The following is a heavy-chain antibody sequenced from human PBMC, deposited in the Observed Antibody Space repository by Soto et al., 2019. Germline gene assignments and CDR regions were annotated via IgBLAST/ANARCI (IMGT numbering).Heavy chain of an antibody. V-gene: IGHV1-69*13. CDR1: GDPFTSYG. D-gene: IGHD6-13*01. Sequence: GASVKVSCKASGDPFTSYGISWVRQAPGQGLEWMGGIIPIFGTANYAQKFQGRVTITADESTSTAYMELSSLRSEDTAVYYCARERQQTLYYFDYWGQGTLVTVSS. J-gene: IGHJ4*02. CDR3: ARERQQTLYYFDY. CDR2: IIPIFGTA.